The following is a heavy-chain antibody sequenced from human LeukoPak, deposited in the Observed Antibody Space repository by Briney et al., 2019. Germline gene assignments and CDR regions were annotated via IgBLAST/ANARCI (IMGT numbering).Heavy chain of an antibody. CDR2: ISGSGGST. J-gene: IGHJ4*02. Sequence: GGSLRLSCAASGFTFSSYAMSWVRQAPGKGLEWVSAISGSGGSTYYADSAKGRFTISRDNSKNTLYLQMNSLRAEDTAVYYCAKGGPITMVRGVIIKPPFDYWGQGTLVTVSS. V-gene: IGHV3-23*01. D-gene: IGHD3-10*01. CDR1: GFTFSSYA. CDR3: AKGGPITMVRGVIIKPPFDY.